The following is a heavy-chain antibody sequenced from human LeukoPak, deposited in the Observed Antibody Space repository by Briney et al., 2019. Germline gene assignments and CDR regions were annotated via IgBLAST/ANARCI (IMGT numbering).Heavy chain of an antibody. D-gene: IGHD2-2*01. J-gene: IGHJ3*02. Sequence: GASVKVSCKASGYTFTSYYMHWVRQAPGQGLEWMGWINPNSGGTNYAQKFQGRVTMTRDTSISTAYMELSRLRSDDTAVYYCASLGIYCSSTSCYDSSWDAFDIWGQGTMVTVSS. CDR3: ASLGIYCSSTSCYDSSWDAFDI. CDR2: INPNSGGT. CDR1: GYTFTSYY. V-gene: IGHV1-2*02.